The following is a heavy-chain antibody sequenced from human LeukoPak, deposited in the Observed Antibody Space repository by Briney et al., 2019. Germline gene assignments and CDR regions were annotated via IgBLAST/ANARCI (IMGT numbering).Heavy chain of an antibody. D-gene: IGHD1-26*01. CDR3: AKVHKWELSGYFDY. CDR1: GFTFSSYG. J-gene: IGHJ4*02. V-gene: IGHV3-30*18. Sequence: GGSLRLSRAASGFTFSSYGMHWVRQAPGKGLEWVAVISYDGSNKYYADSVKGRFTISRDNSKNTLYLQMNSLRAEDTAVYYCAKVHKWELSGYFDYWGQGTLVTVSS. CDR2: ISYDGSNK.